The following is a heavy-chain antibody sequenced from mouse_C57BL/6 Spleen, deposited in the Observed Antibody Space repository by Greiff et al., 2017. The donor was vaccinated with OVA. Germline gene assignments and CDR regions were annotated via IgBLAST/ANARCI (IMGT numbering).Heavy chain of an antibody. Sequence: QVQLQQPGAELVMPGASVKLSCKASGYTFTSYWMHWVKQRPGQGLEWIGEIDPSDSYTNYNQKFKGKSTLTVDKSSSTAYMQLSSLTSEDSAVYYCARGRPWDYWGQGTTLTVSS. CDR2: IDPSDSYT. J-gene: IGHJ2*01. CDR3: ARGRPWDY. V-gene: IGHV1-69*01. CDR1: GYTFTSYW.